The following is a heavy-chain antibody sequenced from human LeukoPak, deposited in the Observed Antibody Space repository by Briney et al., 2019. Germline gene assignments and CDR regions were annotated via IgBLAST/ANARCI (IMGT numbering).Heavy chain of an antibody. J-gene: IGHJ6*03. V-gene: IGHV1-69*05. D-gene: IGHD2-2*01. CDR3: ARATVVVPAAPYYYYMDV. Sequence: SVKVSCKASGGTFSSYAISWVRQAPGQGLEWMGGIMPIFGTANYAQKFQGRVTITTDESTSTAYMELSSLRSEDTAVYYCARATVVVPAAPYYYYMDVWGKGTTVTVSS. CDR2: IMPIFGTA. CDR1: GGTFSSYA.